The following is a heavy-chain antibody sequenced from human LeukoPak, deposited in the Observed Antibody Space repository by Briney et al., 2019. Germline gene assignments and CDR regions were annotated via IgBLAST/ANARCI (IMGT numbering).Heavy chain of an antibody. V-gene: IGHV5-51*01. CDR2: IYPGDSDT. J-gene: IGHJ4*02. D-gene: IGHD6-13*01. CDR1: GYSFTSYW. CDR3: ARPRAQHPPHFDY. Sequence: GESLKISCKGSGYSFTSYWIGGVRQMPGKGLEWMGIIYPGDSDTRYSPSFQGQVTISADKSISTAYLQWSSLKASDTAMYYCARPRAQHPPHFDYWGQGTLATVSS.